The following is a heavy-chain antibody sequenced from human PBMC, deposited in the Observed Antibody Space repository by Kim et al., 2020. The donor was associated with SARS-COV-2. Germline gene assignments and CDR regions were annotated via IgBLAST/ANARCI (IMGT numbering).Heavy chain of an antibody. CDR3: ARLYSARPDY. CDR2: ST. Sequence: STYYNPSLKSRVTISGDTSKNQFSLKMTSVTAADTAVYYCARLYSARPDYWGQGTLVTVSS. J-gene: IGHJ4*02. D-gene: IGHD5-12*01. V-gene: IGHV4-39*01.